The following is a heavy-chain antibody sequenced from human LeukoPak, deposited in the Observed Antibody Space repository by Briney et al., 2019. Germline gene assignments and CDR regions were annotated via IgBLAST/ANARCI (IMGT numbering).Heavy chain of an antibody. D-gene: IGHD3-10*01. CDR2: ISYDGSNK. V-gene: IGHV3-30*18. Sequence: GGSLRLSCAASGFTFSSYGMHWVRQAPGKGLEWVAVISYDGSNKYYADSVKGRFTISRDNSKNTLYLQMNSLRAEDTAVYYCVKAYGSGSYTFDYWGQGTLVTVSS. CDR1: GFTFSSYG. J-gene: IGHJ4*02. CDR3: VKAYGSGSYTFDY.